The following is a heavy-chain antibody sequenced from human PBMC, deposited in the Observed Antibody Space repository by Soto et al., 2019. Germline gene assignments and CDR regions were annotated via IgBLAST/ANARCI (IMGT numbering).Heavy chain of an antibody. D-gene: IGHD3-3*01. J-gene: IGHJ4*02. CDR3: AGLPRDCNKTSCYYADH. CDR1: GHDFNTNW. V-gene: IGHV5-51*01. Sequence: PGESLKISCRGPGHDFNTNWFGWVRQLPGRGLEWVGIMYPGDSDTRYNPSLQGHVTLSVDVTVSTAFLQWRSLETSDTGMYFCAGLPRDCNKTSCYYADHWGQGTQVTVSS. CDR2: MYPGDSDT.